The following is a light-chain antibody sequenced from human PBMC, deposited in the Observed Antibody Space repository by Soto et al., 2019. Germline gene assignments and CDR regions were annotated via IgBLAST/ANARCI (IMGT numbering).Light chain of an antibody. CDR1: SSNIGAGYD. Sequence: QSALTQPPSVSGAPGQRVTISCTGSSSNIGAGYDVHWYQQLPGTAPKLLIYGNSNRPSGVPDRFSGSKSGTSASLAITGLQAEDDADYYCQSYDSSLTGDVVFGGGTKLTVL. J-gene: IGLJ2*01. CDR3: QSYDSSLTGDVV. V-gene: IGLV1-40*01. CDR2: GNS.